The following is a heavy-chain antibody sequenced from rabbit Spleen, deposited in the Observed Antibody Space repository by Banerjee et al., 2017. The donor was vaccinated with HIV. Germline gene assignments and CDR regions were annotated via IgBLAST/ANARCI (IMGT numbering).Heavy chain of an antibody. CDR2: IDTDNDKI. Sequence: QSLEESGGDLVKPGAPLTLTCKASGFTPSNYYMCWVRQAPGKGLEWIGCIDTDNDKICYASWAKGRFTISKTSSTTVTLQVTSLTAADTAAYFCARGAVPIRLDLWGQGTLVTVS. CDR1: GFTPSNYY. CDR3: ARGAVPIRLDL. D-gene: IGHD3-1*01. V-gene: IGHV1S40*01. J-gene: IGHJ3*01.